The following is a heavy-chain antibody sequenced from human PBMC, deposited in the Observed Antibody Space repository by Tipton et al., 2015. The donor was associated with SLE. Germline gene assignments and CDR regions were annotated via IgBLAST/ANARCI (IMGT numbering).Heavy chain of an antibody. CDR2: IYYSGST. CDR3: ARAWSFNWFAP. V-gene: IGHV4-59*11. CDR1: GCSISSHY. J-gene: IGHJ5*02. Sequence: TLSLTCTVSGCSISSHYWSWIRQPPGKGLEWIGYIYYSGSTNYNPSLKSRVTISVDTSKNQFSLKLSSVTAADTAVYYCARAWSFNWFAPWGQGTLVTVSS.